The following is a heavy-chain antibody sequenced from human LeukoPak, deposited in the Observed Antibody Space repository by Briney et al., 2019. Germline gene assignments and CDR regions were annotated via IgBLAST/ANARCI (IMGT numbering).Heavy chain of an antibody. CDR2: MNPSSGYT. Sequence: ASVRVSFKASGYPFTTYDINWVRQATGQGLEWMGWMNPSSGYTGYSQKFQGRVTMTRNTSITTAYMELSSLRSEDTAVYYCARISDHNWYFDLWGRGTLVTVSS. V-gene: IGHV1-8*01. CDR1: GYPFTTYD. CDR3: ARISDHNWYFDL. D-gene: IGHD1-14*01. J-gene: IGHJ2*01.